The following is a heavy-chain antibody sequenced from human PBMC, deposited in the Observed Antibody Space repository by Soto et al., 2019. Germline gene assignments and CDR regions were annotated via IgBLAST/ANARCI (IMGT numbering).Heavy chain of an antibody. CDR1: GGTFSSYA. V-gene: IGHV1-69*13. Sequence: PSVKVSCKASGGTFSSYAISWVRQAPGQGLEWMGGIIPIFGTANYAQKFQGRVTITADESTSTAYMELSSLRSEDTAVYYCARDSSITIFGVVVTNYYGMDVWGQGTTVTVSS. CDR3: ARDSSITIFGVVVTNYYGMDV. J-gene: IGHJ6*02. D-gene: IGHD3-3*01. CDR2: IIPIFGTA.